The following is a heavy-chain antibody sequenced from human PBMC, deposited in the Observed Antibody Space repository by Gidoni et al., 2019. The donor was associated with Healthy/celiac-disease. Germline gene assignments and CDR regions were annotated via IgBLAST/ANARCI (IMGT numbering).Heavy chain of an antibody. CDR1: GGSISSGSYY. J-gene: IGHJ6*02. D-gene: IGHD2-2*01. CDR2: IYTSGST. Sequence: QVQLQESGPGLVKPSQTLSLTCTVSGGSISSGSYYWSWIRQPAGKGLEWIGSIYTSGSTNYNPSLKSRVTMSVETSKNQFSLKLSSVTAADTAVYYCAREEIECSSTSCHPAGDYYYGMDVWGQGTTVTVSS. CDR3: AREEIECSSTSCHPAGDYYYGMDV. V-gene: IGHV4-61*02.